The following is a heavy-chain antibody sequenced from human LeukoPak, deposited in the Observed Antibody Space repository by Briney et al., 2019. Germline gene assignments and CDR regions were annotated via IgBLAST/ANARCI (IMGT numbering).Heavy chain of an antibody. CDR3: AAVMMNTHNAFDI. CDR1: GFSFSNYW. Sequence: GVSLRLSCEASGFSFSNYWMTWVRQAPGKGLEWVANINQHGSEKDYVDSVKGRFTLSRDNAKNSVYLQMNSLRAEDTAVYYCAAVMMNTHNAFDIWGQGTVVT. J-gene: IGHJ3*02. CDR2: INQHGSEK. D-gene: IGHD3-16*01. V-gene: IGHV3-7*05.